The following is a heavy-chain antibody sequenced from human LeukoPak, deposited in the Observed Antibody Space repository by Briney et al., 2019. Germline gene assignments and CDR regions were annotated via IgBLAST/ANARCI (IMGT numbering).Heavy chain of an antibody. CDR1: GGSINRSSYY. CDR3: AKAPPKEYDFWSGYYNYMDV. Sequence: SETLSLTGTVSGGSINRSSYYWVWIRQPPGKGLEWIGSIYYSGSMYYNASLKSRVTISVDTSKNQFSLKLSSVTAADTAVYYCAKAPPKEYDFWSGYYNYMDVWGKGTTVTVSS. CDR2: IYYSGSM. D-gene: IGHD3/OR15-3a*01. J-gene: IGHJ6*03. V-gene: IGHV4-39*07.